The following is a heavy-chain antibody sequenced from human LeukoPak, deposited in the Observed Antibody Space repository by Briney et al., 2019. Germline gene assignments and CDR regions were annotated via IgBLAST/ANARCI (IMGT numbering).Heavy chain of an antibody. CDR2: IYYSGST. V-gene: IGHV4-59*12. CDR1: GGSISSYY. D-gene: IGHD6-13*01. CDR3: ARGSIAAADHFDY. J-gene: IGHJ4*02. Sequence: SETLSLTCTVSGGSISSYYWSWIRQPPGKGLEWIGYIYYSGSTNYNPSLKSRVTISVDKSKNQFSLKLSSVTAADTAVYYCARGSIAAADHFDYWGQGTLVTVSS.